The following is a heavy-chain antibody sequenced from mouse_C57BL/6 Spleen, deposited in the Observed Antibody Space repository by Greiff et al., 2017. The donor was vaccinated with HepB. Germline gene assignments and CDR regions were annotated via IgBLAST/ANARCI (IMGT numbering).Heavy chain of an antibody. V-gene: IGHV1-52*01. CDR3: ARSLSMITGPYAMDY. Sequence: VQLQQPGAELVRPGSSVKLSCKASGYTFTSYWMHWVKQRPIQGLEWIGNIDPSDSETHYNQKFKDKATLTVDKSSSTAYMQLSSLTSEDSAVYYCARSLSMITGPYAMDYWGQGTSVTVSS. J-gene: IGHJ4*01. D-gene: IGHD2-4*01. CDR2: IDPSDSET. CDR1: GYTFTSYW.